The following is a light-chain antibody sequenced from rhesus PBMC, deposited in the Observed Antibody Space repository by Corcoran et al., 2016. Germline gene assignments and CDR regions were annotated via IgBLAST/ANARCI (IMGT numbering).Light chain of an antibody. CDR1: QSISSW. J-gene: IGKJ3*01. CDR2: KAS. Sequence: DIQMTQSPSSLSASVGDTVTTTCRASQSISSWLAWYQQKPGKAPKLLIYKASTLQSGVPSRFSGSGSGTDFTLTISSLQSEDFATYFCQQNSSSPFTFGPWTKLYF. CDR3: QQNSSSPFT. V-gene: IGKV1-22*01.